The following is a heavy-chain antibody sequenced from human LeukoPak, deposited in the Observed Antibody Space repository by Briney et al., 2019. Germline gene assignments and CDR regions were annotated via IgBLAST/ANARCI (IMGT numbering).Heavy chain of an antibody. V-gene: IGHV3-74*01. D-gene: IGHD3-10*01. CDR2: INSDGSST. CDR1: GFTFSYYW. Sequence: GGSLRLSCAASGFTFSYYWMHWVRQAPGKGLVWVSRINSDGSSTSYADSVKGRFTISRDNAKNTLYLQMNSLRAEDTAVYYCARAQWGFGELSYFDYWGQGTLVTASS. CDR3: ARAQWGFGELSYFDY. J-gene: IGHJ4*02.